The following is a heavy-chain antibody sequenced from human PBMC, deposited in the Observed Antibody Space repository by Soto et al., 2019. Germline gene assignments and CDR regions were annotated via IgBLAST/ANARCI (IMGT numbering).Heavy chain of an antibody. Sequence: EVQLVESGGGLVQPGGSLTLSCAASGFTFSNHWMHWVRQAPGKGLVWVSRISSDGTSTAHADSVKGRLTISRDNANNTLYLQMNSLRAEDTAVYYCARGTSAWRNGLDIWGQGTKVTVSS. J-gene: IGHJ3*02. V-gene: IGHV3-74*01. CDR2: ISSDGTST. D-gene: IGHD6-19*01. CDR1: GFTFSNHW. CDR3: ARGTSAWRNGLDI.